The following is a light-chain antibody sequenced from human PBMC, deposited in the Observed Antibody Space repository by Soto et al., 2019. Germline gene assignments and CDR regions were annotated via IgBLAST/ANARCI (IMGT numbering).Light chain of an antibody. CDR1: QGISNW. CDR3: QQGNSFPTA. CDR2: AAS. V-gene: IGKV1-12*01. J-gene: IGKJ5*01. Sequence: DIQMTQSPSSVSASVGDTVTITCRASQGISNWLAWYQQKPGKAPNPLIYAASLLQSGVPSRFSGSGSGTDFTLTIRSLQPEDFATSNYQQGNSFPTAFDQGTRLEIK.